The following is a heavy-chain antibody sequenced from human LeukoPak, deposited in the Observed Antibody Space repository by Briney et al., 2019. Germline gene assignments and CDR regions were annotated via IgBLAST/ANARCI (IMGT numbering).Heavy chain of an antibody. CDR1: GFTVSSNY. CDR3: ARDSVTIFGVHYFDY. J-gene: IGHJ4*02. CDR2: IYSRGST. D-gene: IGHD3-3*01. Sequence: GGSLRLSCAASGFTVSSNYMSWVRQAPGKGLERVSVIYSRGSTYYADSVKGRFTISRDNSKNTLYLQMNSLRAEDTAVYYCARDSVTIFGVHYFDYRGQGTLVTVSS. V-gene: IGHV3-66*03.